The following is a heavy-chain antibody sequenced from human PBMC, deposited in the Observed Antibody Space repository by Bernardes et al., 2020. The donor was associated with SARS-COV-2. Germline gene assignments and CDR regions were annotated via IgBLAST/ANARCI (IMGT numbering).Heavy chain of an antibody. V-gene: IGHV3-21*01. CDR3: ARGAHHYYDSSGFMYSFDY. CDR1: GFTFSSYS. CDR2: ISSSTSYI. J-gene: IGHJ4*02. D-gene: IGHD3-22*01. Sequence: GGSLRLSCAASGFTFSSYSMNWVRQAPVKGLEWVSSISSSTSYIYYADSVKGRFTISRDNAKNSLYLQMNSLRAEDTAVYYCARGAHHYYDSSGFMYSFDYWGQGTLVTVSS.